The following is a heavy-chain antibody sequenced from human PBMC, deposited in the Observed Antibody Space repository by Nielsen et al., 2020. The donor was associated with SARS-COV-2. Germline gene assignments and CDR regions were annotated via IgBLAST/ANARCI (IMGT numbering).Heavy chain of an antibody. D-gene: IGHD3-22*01. Sequence: WVRQAPGQRLEWMGWINAGNGNTKYSQKFQGRVTITRDTSASTAYMELSSLKSEDTAVYYCARAYYDSSGYYYYYYGMDVWGQGTTVTVS. J-gene: IGHJ6*02. CDR2: INAGNGNT. V-gene: IGHV1-3*01. CDR3: ARAYYDSSGYYYYYYGMDV.